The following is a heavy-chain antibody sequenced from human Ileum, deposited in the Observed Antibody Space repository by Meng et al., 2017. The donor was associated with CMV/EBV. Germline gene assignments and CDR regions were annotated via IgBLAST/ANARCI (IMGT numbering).Heavy chain of an antibody. CDR1: GCSLSTGDYY. V-gene: IGHV4-30-4*01. CDR3: AREGGGWYFDS. CDR2: IYYSGST. J-gene: IGHJ4*02. Sequence: QAQLQESGPGLVKPSQTLSLTCTVSGCSLSTGDYYWSWIRQPPGKGPEWIGYIYYSGSTLYNPSLKSPVTISLDKSKNQFSLRLRSVTAADTAVYFCAREGGGWYFDSWGQGTLVTVSS. D-gene: IGHD6-19*01.